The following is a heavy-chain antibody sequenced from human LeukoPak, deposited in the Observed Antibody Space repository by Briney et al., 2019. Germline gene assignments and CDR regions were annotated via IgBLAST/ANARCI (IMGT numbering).Heavy chain of an antibody. V-gene: IGHV1-46*01. D-gene: IGHD5-18*01. CDR2: INPGGGTT. J-gene: IGHJ3*02. CDR3: ARQVATKVTNAVDI. CDR1: GHIFTRYY. Sequence: ASVKVSCKASGHIFTRYYIHWVRQAPGQGLEWMGIINPGGGTTSYEQKFQGRLTVTRDTSTSTVYMELRSLRSEDTAVYYCARQVATKVTNAVDIWGQGTLVTVSS.